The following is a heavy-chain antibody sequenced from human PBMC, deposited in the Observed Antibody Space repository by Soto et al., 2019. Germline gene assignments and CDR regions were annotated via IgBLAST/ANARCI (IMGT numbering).Heavy chain of an antibody. D-gene: IGHD2-8*01. V-gene: IGHV4-39*01. J-gene: IGHJ6*01. Sequence: RGKGVEWIGSIYYSGSTSSNPPLKSRVTISVDTSKNQFSLKLSSVTAADLAVYSCARNGDVCNVVAFWRHGTPVPVSS. CDR2: IYYSGST. CDR3: ARNGDVCNVVAF.